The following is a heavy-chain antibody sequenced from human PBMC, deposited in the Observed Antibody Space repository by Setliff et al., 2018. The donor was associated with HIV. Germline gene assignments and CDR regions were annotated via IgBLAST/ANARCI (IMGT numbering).Heavy chain of an antibody. CDR3: AQRNGYGGQNWFDP. Sequence: SGPTLVNPTQTLTLTCTFSEFSLSTSGVGVGWIRQPPGKALEWLALIYWDDDKRYSPSLKNRLTITKDTSNNQVILTMTNMDPVDTATYYCAQRNGYGGQNWFDPWGQGTLVTVSS. D-gene: IGHD5-12*01. V-gene: IGHV2-5*02. CDR2: IYWDDDK. CDR1: EFSLSTSGVG. J-gene: IGHJ5*02.